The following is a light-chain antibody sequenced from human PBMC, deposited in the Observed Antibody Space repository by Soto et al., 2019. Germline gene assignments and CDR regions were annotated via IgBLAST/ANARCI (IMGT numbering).Light chain of an antibody. V-gene: IGKV1-5*03. CDR1: ESISSW. J-gene: IGKJ4*01. CDR3: QQYSKFSLT. Sequence: DIQMTQSPSTLSASVGDRVTITCRASESISSWLAWYQQKPGKAPKLLIYKASSLESGVPSRFTGSGSGTEFTLTISSLQPDDFATYYCQQYSKFSLTFGGGTKVEL. CDR2: KAS.